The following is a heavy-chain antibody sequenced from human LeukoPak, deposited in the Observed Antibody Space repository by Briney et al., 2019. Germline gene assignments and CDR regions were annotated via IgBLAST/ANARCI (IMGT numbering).Heavy chain of an antibody. CDR2: LTGDGNT. CDR3: AKVKWKLIGYFDY. Sequence: GGSLRLSCAASGFTFTSYAMSWVRQAPGKGLEWVSVLTGDGNTYYADSVKGRFTNSRDDSKNTLFLQMNSLRAEDTAVYFCAKVKWKLIGYFDYWGQGTLVTVSS. CDR1: GFTFTSYA. J-gene: IGHJ4*02. V-gene: IGHV3-23*01. D-gene: IGHD1-20*01.